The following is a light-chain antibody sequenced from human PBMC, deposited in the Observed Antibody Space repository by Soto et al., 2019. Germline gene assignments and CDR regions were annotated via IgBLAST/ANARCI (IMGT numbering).Light chain of an antibody. Sequence: DIQITQSPSSLSASVGDRVAITCRASQRISNYLNWYQQKPGKAPKLLIYAASTLQSGVPSRFSGSGSGTEFTLTISSLQPDDFATYYCHSETFGQGTRLEI. CDR3: HSET. CDR1: QRISNY. V-gene: IGKV1-39*01. J-gene: IGKJ5*01. CDR2: AAS.